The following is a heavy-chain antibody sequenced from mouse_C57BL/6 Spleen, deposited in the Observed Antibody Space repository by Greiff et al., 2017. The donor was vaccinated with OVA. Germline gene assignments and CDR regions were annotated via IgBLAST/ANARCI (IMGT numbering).Heavy chain of an antibody. CDR2: ISPSASYT. D-gene: IGHD2-5*01. CDR1: VSPFPTSV. Sequence: VHLQQPGASPFRPGTPFPSFCKASVSPFPTSVLPLVKQRPGPFLALLFVISPSASYTNYNQNFNCKATLTVDTSSSTAYMQLSSLTSEDSAVYYCARSYSNYNFAYWGQGTLVTVSA. J-gene: IGHJ3*01. V-gene: IGHV1-59*01. CDR3: ARSYSNYNFAY.